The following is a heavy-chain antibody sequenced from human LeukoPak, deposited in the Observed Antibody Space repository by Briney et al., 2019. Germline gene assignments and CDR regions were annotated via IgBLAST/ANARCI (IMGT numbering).Heavy chain of an antibody. V-gene: IGHV4-34*01. CDR3: ARIGAVAGRDY. Sequence: SETLSLTCAVYGGSFSGYYRSWIRQPPGKGLEWIGEINHSGSTNYNPSLKSRVTISVDTSKNQFSLKLSSVTAADTAVYYCARIGAVAGRDYWGQGTLVTVSS. D-gene: IGHD6-19*01. CDR1: GGSFSGYY. CDR2: INHSGST. J-gene: IGHJ4*02.